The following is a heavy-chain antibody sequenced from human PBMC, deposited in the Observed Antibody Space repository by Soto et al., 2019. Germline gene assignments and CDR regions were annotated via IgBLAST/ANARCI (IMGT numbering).Heavy chain of an antibody. J-gene: IGHJ4*02. CDR3: ARTKAVAAKRQYYFDY. D-gene: IGHD6-19*01. V-gene: IGHV3-33*01. CDR1: GFSFSSYG. Sequence: QVQLVESGGGVVQPGRSLRLSCAASGFSFSSYGMHWVRQAPGKGLEWVAVIWYDGSNKYYADSVKGRFTISRDNSKNTLYLQTHSLRAEDTAVYYCARTKAVAAKRQYYFDYWGQGTLVTVSS. CDR2: IWYDGSNK.